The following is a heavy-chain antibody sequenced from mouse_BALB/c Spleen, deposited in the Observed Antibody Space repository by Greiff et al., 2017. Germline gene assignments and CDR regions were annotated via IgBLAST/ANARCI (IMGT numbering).Heavy chain of an antibody. V-gene: IGHV2-9*02. CDR2: IWAGGST. J-gene: IGHJ3*01. Sequence: QVQLQQSGPGLVAPSQSLSITCTVSGFSLTSYGVHWVRQPPGKGLVWLGVIWAGGSTNYNSALMSRLSISKDNSKSQVFLKMNSLQTDDTAMYYCARDGRYDPGPFAYWGQGTLVTVSA. D-gene: IGHD2-14*01. CDR1: GFSLTSYG. CDR3: ARDGRYDPGPFAY.